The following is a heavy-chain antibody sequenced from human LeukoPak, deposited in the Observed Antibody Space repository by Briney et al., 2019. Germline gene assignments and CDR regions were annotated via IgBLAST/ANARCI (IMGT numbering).Heavy chain of an antibody. J-gene: IGHJ6*03. CDR3: ARGLIVGAAYYYYYMDV. Sequence: ASVKVSCKASGYTFTSYDINWVRQATGQGLEWMGWMNPNSGNTGYAQKFQGRVTMTRNISISTAYMELSSLRSEDTAVYYCARGLIVGAAYYYYYMDVWGKGTTVTVSS. CDR1: GYTFTSYD. CDR2: MNPNSGNT. D-gene: IGHD1-26*01. V-gene: IGHV1-8*01.